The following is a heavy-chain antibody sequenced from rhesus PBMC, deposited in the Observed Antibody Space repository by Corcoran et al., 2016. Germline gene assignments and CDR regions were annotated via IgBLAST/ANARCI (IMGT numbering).Heavy chain of an antibody. J-gene: IGHJ4*01. CDR2: IYGSSGSN. Sequence: QVQLQESGPGVVKPSETLSLNCAVSGYSISSGYDWSWMRQPPGKGLEWIGYIYGSSGSNNYNPSLTNRVTIAKDTSKHQFSLRLSSVTAADTAVYYCARDRAGAAGNFDYWGQGVLVTVSS. CDR3: ARDRAGAAGNFDY. CDR1: GYSISSGYD. V-gene: IGHV4-76*01. D-gene: IGHD6-25*01.